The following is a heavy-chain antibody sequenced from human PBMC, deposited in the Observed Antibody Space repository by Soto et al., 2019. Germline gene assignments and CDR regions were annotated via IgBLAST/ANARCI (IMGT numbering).Heavy chain of an antibody. V-gene: IGHV3-73*02. Sequence: EVQLVESGGGLVQIGGSLKLSCATSGLNFSGSAMHWARQASGKGLEWVGRIRSRPHNYATTYAASVEGRFTISRDDSKNTVYLLMNGLNTDDTAMYYCTTERDYWGRGTLVTVSS. CDR2: IRSRPHNYAT. CDR3: TTERDY. J-gene: IGHJ4*02. CDR1: GLNFSGSA.